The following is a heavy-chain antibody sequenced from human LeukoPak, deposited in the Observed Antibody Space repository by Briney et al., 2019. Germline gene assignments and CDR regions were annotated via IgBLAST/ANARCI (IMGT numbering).Heavy chain of an antibody. Sequence: SVKVSCKASGGTFSSYAISWVRQAPGQGLEWMGGIIPIFGTANYAQKFQGRVAITADESTSTAYMELSSLRSEDTAVYYCARDRIAAADPFYYYYMDVWGKGTTVTVSS. J-gene: IGHJ6*03. V-gene: IGHV1-69*01. CDR2: IIPIFGTA. D-gene: IGHD6-13*01. CDR1: GGTFSSYA. CDR3: ARDRIAAADPFYYYYMDV.